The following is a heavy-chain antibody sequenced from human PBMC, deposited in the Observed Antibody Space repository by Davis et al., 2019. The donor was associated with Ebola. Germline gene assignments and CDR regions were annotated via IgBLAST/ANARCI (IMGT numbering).Heavy chain of an antibody. CDR2: ISGSGGST. CDR3: AKGWKQLWFNY. CDR1: GFTFSSYA. D-gene: IGHD5-18*01. J-gene: IGHJ4*02. Sequence: GESLKISCAASGFTFSSYAMSWVRQAPGKGLEWVSAISGSGGSTYYADSVKGRFTISRDNSKNTLYLQMNSLRAEDTAVYYCAKGWKQLWFNYWGQGTLVTVSS. V-gene: IGHV3-23*01.